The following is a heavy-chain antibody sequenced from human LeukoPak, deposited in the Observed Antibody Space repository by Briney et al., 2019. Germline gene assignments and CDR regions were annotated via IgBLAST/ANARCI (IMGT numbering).Heavy chain of an antibody. CDR3: AALCFGRTDAFDI. CDR1: GYTFTSYG. J-gene: IGHJ3*02. D-gene: IGHD3-10*01. Sequence: ASVKVSCKASGYTFTSYGISWLRQAPGQGLERMGLISAYNGNTNYAQMLQGRVTMTTDTSTSTVYMELRSLRSDDAAVYYCAALCFGRTDAFDIWGQGTMVTVSS. V-gene: IGHV1-18*01. CDR2: ISAYNGNT.